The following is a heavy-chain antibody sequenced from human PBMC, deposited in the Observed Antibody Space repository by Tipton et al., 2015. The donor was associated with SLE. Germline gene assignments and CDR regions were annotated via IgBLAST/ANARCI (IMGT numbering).Heavy chain of an antibody. V-gene: IGHV4-38-2*02. Sequence: TLSLTCTVSRYSISSGYFWGWIRQPPGKGLEWIGTMSHSGDTYYNPSLESRVTMSMDTSKNQFSLELASVTAADTALYYCARHGRADGYNRFFEYWGQGTLVTVSS. CDR1: RYSISSGYF. CDR3: ARHGRADGYNRFFEY. CDR2: MSHSGDT. J-gene: IGHJ4*02. D-gene: IGHD5-24*01.